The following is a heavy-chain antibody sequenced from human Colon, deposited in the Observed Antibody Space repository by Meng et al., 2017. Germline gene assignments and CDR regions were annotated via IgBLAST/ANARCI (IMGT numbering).Heavy chain of an antibody. J-gene: IGHJ5*02. Sequence: QVEPPEAGPGLGKPSETLSLTCAVSGYSLNSGYYWGWIRQAPGRGLEWIASMHHSGSTYYNPSLKTRLSLSIDTSRNELSLKLTSVTAADSAVYYCARESGLLSAIVEIGRAGRFDPWGLGTLVTVSS. CDR2: MHHSGST. CDR1: GYSLNSGYY. V-gene: IGHV4-38-2*02. D-gene: IGHD2/OR15-2a*01. CDR3: ARESGLLSAIVEIGRAGRFDP.